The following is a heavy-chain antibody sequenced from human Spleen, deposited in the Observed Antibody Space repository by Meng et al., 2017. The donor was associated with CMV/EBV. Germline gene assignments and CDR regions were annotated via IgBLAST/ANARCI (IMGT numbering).Heavy chain of an antibody. J-gene: IGHJ4*02. D-gene: IGHD5-12*01. CDR1: GFTFSTYS. CDR3: ARVDNGYDFPFYY. Sequence: LSLTCAASGFTFSTYSMNWVRQAPGKGLEWVSSISSSSSYIYYADSVKGRFTISRDNSKNTVFLQMNSLRPEDTAMYYCARVDNGYDFPFYYWGQGTLVTVSS. CDR2: ISSSSSYI. V-gene: IGHV3-21*06.